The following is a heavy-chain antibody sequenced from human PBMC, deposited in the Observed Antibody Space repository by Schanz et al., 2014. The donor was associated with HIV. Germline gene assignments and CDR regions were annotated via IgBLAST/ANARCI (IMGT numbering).Heavy chain of an antibody. CDR2: IYSGGST. V-gene: IGHV3-53*01. J-gene: IGHJ6*02. CDR1: GFTVSSDY. CDR3: ARDYYYSIDV. Sequence: EVQLVESGGGLIQPGGSLRLSCAVSGFTVSSDYMTWVRQAPGKGLEWVSVIYSGGSTNYAESVKGRFTISRDNSKNTLYLQMHSLRVEDTAVYFCARDYYYSIDVWGQGTTVIVSS.